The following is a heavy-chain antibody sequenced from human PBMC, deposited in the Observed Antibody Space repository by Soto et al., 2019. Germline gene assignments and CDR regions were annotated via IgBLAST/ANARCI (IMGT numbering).Heavy chain of an antibody. V-gene: IGHV1-46*03. CDR1: GFTFTSYY. Sequence: QVQLVQSGAEVKKPGASVKVSCKASGFTFTSYYIHWVRQAPGQGLEWMGIINPSADSTSYAQRFQGRVTMTRDTSTSTVYMELTSLRSEDTAVYSCARSAYDSRFDYWGQGTLVTVSS. CDR3: ARSAYDSRFDY. D-gene: IGHD5-12*01. CDR2: INPSADST. J-gene: IGHJ4*02.